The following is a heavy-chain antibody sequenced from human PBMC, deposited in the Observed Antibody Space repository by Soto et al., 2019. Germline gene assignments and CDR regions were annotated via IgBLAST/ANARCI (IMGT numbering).Heavy chain of an antibody. J-gene: IGHJ4*02. V-gene: IGHV1-24*01. CDR3: ATMGFCGPGCYSFDY. CDR2: FDPEGSDT. CDR1: GYTLSELA. D-gene: IGHD2-21*02. Sequence: GASVKVSCKVSGYTLSELAIHWVRQAPGKGFEWMGGFDPEGSDTIYAQKFQGGVTMTSDTSTETGYRELESLTSEDTAFYYCATMGFCGPGCYSFDYWGQGTLVTVSS.